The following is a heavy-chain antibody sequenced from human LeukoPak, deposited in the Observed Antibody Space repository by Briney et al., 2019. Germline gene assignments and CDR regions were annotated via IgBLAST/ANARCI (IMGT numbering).Heavy chain of an antibody. D-gene: IGHD6-19*01. Sequence: SETLSLTCTVSGGSISSYYWNWIRQPPGKGLEWIGYIYYSGSTNYNPSLKSRVTISVDTSKNQFSLKLTSVTAADTAVYYCARDPMPVAASGRAFDIWGQGTRVTVSS. J-gene: IGHJ3*02. CDR1: GGSISSYY. CDR3: ARDPMPVAASGRAFDI. V-gene: IGHV4-59*12. CDR2: IYYSGST.